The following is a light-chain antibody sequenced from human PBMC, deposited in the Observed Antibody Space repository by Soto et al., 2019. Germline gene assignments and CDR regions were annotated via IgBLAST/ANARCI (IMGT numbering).Light chain of an antibody. CDR2: DAF. CDR3: QQRGDWPRT. CDR1: QSVGSN. J-gene: IGKJ2*01. V-gene: IGKV3-11*01. Sequence: EIVLTQSPATLSLSPGERATLTCRASQSVGSNLSWYLQKPGQAPRLLIYDAFNSATGIPDRFSVSGSGTDFTLLISSLGPEDFAVYYCQQRGDWPRTFGQGTKVEI.